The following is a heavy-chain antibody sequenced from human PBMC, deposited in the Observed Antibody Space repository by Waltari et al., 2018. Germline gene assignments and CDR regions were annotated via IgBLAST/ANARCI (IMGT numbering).Heavy chain of an antibody. V-gene: IGHV1-2*02. J-gene: IGHJ3*02. D-gene: IGHD1-7*01. CDR2: INSNTGGA. CDR1: GYTFTAYY. Sequence: QIQIMQSGAEVKKPGASVKVSCQASGYTFTAYYIHWARQATGQGVEWLGWINSNTGGADCAQSFQGRVTVTRDTSISTVYMELSGLTSDDTAVYYCAREALGGTKAFDMWGQGTMVTVSS. CDR3: AREALGGTKAFDM.